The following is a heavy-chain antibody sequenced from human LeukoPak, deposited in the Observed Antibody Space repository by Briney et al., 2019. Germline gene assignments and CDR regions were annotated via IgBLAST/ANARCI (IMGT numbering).Heavy chain of an antibody. Sequence: GGSLRLSCAASGFTFSRYWMSWVRQAPGKGLEWVANIKQDGSEKYYVDSVKGRFTISRDNAKNSLYLQMNSLRAEDTAVYYCARDFWYYYDSSGYDAFDIWGQGTMVIVSS. CDR2: IKQDGSEK. CDR1: GFTFSRYW. V-gene: IGHV3-7*01. J-gene: IGHJ3*02. CDR3: ARDFWYYYDSSGYDAFDI. D-gene: IGHD3-22*01.